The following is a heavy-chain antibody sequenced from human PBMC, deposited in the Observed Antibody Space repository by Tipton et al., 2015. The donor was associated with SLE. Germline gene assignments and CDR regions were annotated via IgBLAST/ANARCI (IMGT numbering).Heavy chain of an antibody. D-gene: IGHD4-11*01. CDR2: IYYSGGT. CDR3: AREFLNPVTTVHYYFDL. Sequence: TLSLTCSVSGGSVSGSYYYWGWIRQAPGKGLEWIGRIYYSGGTYYNPSLKSRVTISVDTSKNHFSLKLSPVSAADTAVYYCAREFLNPVTTVHYYFDLWGRGTLVTVSS. CDR1: GGSVSGSYYY. V-gene: IGHV4-39*02. J-gene: IGHJ2*01.